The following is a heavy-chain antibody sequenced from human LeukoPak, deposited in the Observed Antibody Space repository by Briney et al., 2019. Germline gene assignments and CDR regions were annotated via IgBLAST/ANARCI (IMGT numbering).Heavy chain of an antibody. D-gene: IGHD1-26*01. CDR3: AKVGSYDLPAPFDY. V-gene: IGHV3-23*01. J-gene: IGHJ4*02. Sequence: AISGSGGSTYYADSVKGRFTISRDNSKNTLYLQMNSLRAEDTAVYYCAKVGSYDLPAPFDYWGQGTLVTVSS. CDR2: ISGSGGST.